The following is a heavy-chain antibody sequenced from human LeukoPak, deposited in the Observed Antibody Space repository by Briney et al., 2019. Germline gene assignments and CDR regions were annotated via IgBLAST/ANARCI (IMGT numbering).Heavy chain of an antibody. Sequence: PSETLSLTCTVSGGSMTNYHLTWIRQSPGKAPEYVCYMYNIDTTNYNPSVKSRVTVSVDMSKKQFSLKLNSVTAADTAVYYCARGSDGYRFDPWGQRILVTVSS. D-gene: IGHD5-18*01. J-gene: IGHJ5*02. CDR1: GGSMTNYH. CDR3: ARGSDGYRFDP. V-gene: IGHV4-59*01. CDR2: MYNIDTT.